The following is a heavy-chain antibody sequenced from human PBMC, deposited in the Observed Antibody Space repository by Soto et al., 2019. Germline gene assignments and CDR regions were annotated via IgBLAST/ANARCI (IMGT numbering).Heavy chain of an antibody. D-gene: IGHD3-22*01. J-gene: IGHJ3*01. CDR3: ARGDFYDSSGSFADAFDV. CDR1: GFTFNTYW. Sequence: EVQLVESGGGLVQPGGSLRLSCAASGFTFNTYWMSWVRQAPGKGLEWVANIRQDGSETYYVDSVKGRFTLSRDNVKNSLHLQMNSVRAEDTAVYYCARGDFYDSSGSFADAFDVWGQGTMVTVSS. CDR2: IRQDGSET. V-gene: IGHV3-7*05.